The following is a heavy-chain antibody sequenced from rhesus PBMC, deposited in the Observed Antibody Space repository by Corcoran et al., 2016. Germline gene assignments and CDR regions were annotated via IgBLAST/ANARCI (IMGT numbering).Heavy chain of an antibody. CDR3: ARHFGLGYSSWSVGLDS. CDR1: GGFVSGYW. V-gene: IGHV4-160*01. D-gene: IGHD6-13*01. J-gene: IGHJ6*01. Sequence: QVQLQQWGEGLVKPSETLSLTCAVYGGFVSGYWWGWIRQPPGQGREWFGRLRSGGSTNYNPSLKSRVTISIDTSKNQFSLKLSSVTAADTAVYYCARHFGLGYSSWSVGLDSWGQGVVVTVSS. CDR2: LRSGGST.